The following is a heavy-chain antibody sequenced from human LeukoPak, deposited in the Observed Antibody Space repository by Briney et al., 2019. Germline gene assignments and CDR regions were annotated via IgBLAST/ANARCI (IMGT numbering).Heavy chain of an antibody. CDR3: AKVRACSTTSCYRTYGMDV. D-gene: IGHD2-2*01. CDR1: GFTFSSYS. CDR2: ISSSSSTI. J-gene: IGHJ6*02. V-gene: IGHV3-48*01. Sequence: PGGPLRLSCAASGFTFSSYSMNWVRQAPGKGLEWVTYISSSSSTIYYEDSVKGRFTISRGTSKNTLYLQTNSLRAEDTALYYCAKVRACSTTSCYRTYGMDVWGQGTTVTVSS.